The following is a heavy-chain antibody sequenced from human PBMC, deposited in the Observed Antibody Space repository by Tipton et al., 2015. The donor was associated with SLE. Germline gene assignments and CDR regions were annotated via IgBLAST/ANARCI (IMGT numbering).Heavy chain of an antibody. J-gene: IGHJ6*02. V-gene: IGHV3-23*01. D-gene: IGHD3-22*01. Sequence: SLRLSCAASGFTFSSYAMSWVRQAPGKGLEWVSGISGSGNTTYYADSVKGRFTISRDNSKNTLYLQMNSLRAEDTAVYYCAREGGWRHDNYYYDMDVWGQGTTVTVSS. CDR2: ISGSGNTT. CDR3: AREGGWRHDNYYYDMDV. CDR1: GFTFSSYA.